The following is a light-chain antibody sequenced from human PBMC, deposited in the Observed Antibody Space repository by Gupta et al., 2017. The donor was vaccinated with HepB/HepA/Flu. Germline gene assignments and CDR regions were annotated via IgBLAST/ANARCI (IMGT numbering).Light chain of an antibody. CDR3: QQTDNTPRT. J-gene: IGKJ1*01. Sequence: DIQMTQSPSSLSASVGDRVSITCRASQSISRYLNWYQQKPGKAPNLLIYAASSLQSGVPSRFSDSGSGTDFTLTISRLQPEDFATYYCQQTDNTPRTFGQGTKVEIK. V-gene: IGKV1-39*01. CDR1: QSISRY. CDR2: AAS.